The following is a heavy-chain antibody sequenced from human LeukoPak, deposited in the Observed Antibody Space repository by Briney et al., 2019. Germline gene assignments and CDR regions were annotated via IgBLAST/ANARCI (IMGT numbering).Heavy chain of an antibody. J-gene: IGHJ4*02. V-gene: IGHV4-59*01. CDR3: ARAGGSYSGLYDY. D-gene: IGHD1-26*01. Sequence: SSETLSLTCAVYGGSFSGYYWSWIRQPPGKGLEWIGYIYYSGSTNYNPSLKSRVTISVDTSKNQFSLKLSSVTAADTAVYYCARAGGSYSGLYDYWGQGTLVTVSS. CDR2: IYYSGST. CDR1: GGSFSGYY.